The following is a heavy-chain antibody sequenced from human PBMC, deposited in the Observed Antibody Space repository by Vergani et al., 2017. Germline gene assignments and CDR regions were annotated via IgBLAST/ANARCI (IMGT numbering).Heavy chain of an antibody. J-gene: IGHJ1*01. Sequence: QAHLVESGGGVVQPGRSLRLPCVVSGFTSSYYGMHWVRQAPGKGLEWVAVISYDGTQKYYADSVKGRFTISRDNSKSTLYLQMNSLRTEDTAVYYCATKSCGTPGCQIGYFREWGQGTLVTVSS. D-gene: IGHD1-1*01. V-gene: IGHV3-30*03. CDR1: GFTSSYYG. CDR2: ISYDGTQK. CDR3: ATKSCGTPGCQIGYFRE.